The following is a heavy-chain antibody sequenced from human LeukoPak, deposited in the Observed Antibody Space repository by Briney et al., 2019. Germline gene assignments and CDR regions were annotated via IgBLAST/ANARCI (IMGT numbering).Heavy chain of an antibody. J-gene: IGHJ4*01. CDR2: INPNSGAT. Sequence: ASVKVSCKASGYTFTSYDTNWVRQATGQGLEWMGWINPNSGATHYAQSFQARVTMTRDTSIASSYMELTGLESDDTAVYYCARGRRILGGPENAGDFFDFWGQGSLVTVSS. D-gene: IGHD3-16*01. CDR3: ARGRRILGGPENAGDFFDF. CDR1: GYTFTSYD. V-gene: IGHV1-2*02.